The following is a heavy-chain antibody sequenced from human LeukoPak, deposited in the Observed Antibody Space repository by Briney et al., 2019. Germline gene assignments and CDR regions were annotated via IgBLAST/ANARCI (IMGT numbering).Heavy chain of an antibody. J-gene: IGHJ4*02. CDR3: ARLLGLYHRYPIE. D-gene: IGHD2-2*02. CDR1: GYSITINW. Sequence: GESLKISCKGSGYSITINWIGWVLQMPGKGLEWMGIIYPGDSDTRYSPSFQGQVTISADKSISTAYLQWSSLKASDTAMYYCARLLGLYHRYPIEWGQGTLVTVSS. CDR2: IYPGDSDT. V-gene: IGHV5-51*01.